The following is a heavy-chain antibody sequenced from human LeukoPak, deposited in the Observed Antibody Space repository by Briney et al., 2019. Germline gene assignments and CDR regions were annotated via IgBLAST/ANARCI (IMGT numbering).Heavy chain of an antibody. CDR3: ASLRNWFDP. CDR1: GYTFTSYG. V-gene: IGHV1-18*01. Sequence: GASVKVSCKASGYTFTSYGISWVRQAPGQGLEWMGWISAYNGNTDYAQKLQGRVTITTDTSTSTAYMELRSPKSDDTAVYYCASLRNWFDPWGQGTLVTVSS. J-gene: IGHJ5*02. CDR2: ISAYNGNT.